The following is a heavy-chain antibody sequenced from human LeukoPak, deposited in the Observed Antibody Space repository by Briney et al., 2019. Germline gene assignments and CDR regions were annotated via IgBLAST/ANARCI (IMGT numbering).Heavy chain of an antibody. J-gene: IGHJ4*02. CDR1: GGSLGSGGYY. D-gene: IGHD3-10*01. V-gene: IGHV4-30-2*01. Sequence: SETLSLTCTVSGGSLGSGGYYWSWIRQPPGKGLEWIGYIFHSANTYYNPSLKSRVTISVDRSKKQFSLNLSSVTAADTAVYYCARGVISGSGCFDYWGQGTLVTVSS. CDR3: ARGVISGSGCFDY. CDR2: IFHSANT.